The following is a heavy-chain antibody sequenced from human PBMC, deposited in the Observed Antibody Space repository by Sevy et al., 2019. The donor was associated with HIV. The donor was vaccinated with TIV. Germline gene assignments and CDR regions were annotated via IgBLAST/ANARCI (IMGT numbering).Heavy chain of an antibody. V-gene: IGHV3-9*01. Sequence: GGSLRLSCVASGFTFDDYAMHWVRQAPGKGLEWVSGLSWNSGSIAYADSVRGRFTISRDNAKNSLYLQMNSLRAEDTAFYYCAKEFPPYDSRGYPFYWYFDLWGRGTLVTVSS. J-gene: IGHJ2*01. CDR3: AKEFPPYDSRGYPFYWYFDL. CDR2: LSWNSGSI. CDR1: GFTFDDYA. D-gene: IGHD3-22*01.